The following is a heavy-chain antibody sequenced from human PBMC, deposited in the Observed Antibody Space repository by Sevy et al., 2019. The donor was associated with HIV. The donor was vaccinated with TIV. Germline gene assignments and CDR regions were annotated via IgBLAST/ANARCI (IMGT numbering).Heavy chain of an antibody. J-gene: IGHJ6*02. Sequence: GESLKISCAASGFTFSRYWMSWVRQAPGKGLEWVANIKEDGSEKYDVDSVKGRFTISRDNVKNSLYLQMNSLGVEDTAVYYCASRGSSYYYGMDVWGQGTTVTVSS. CDR1: GFTFSRYW. D-gene: IGHD3-16*01. V-gene: IGHV3-7*01. CDR3: ASRGSSYYYGMDV. CDR2: IKEDGSEK.